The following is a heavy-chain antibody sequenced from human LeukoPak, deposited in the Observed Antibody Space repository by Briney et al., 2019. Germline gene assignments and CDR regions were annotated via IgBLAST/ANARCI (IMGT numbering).Heavy chain of an antibody. V-gene: IGHV3-21*04. CDR1: GFTFNTYT. CDR3: ARRAGAYSHPYDY. CDR2: ISSSSIYI. J-gene: IGHJ4*02. Sequence: PGGSLRLSCAASGFTFNTYTINWVRQAPGKGLEWVSSISSSSIYIYYADSLKGRFTISRDNSKNTLYLQMNSLRAEDTAVYYCARRAGAYSHPYDYWGQGTLVTVSS. D-gene: IGHD4/OR15-4a*01.